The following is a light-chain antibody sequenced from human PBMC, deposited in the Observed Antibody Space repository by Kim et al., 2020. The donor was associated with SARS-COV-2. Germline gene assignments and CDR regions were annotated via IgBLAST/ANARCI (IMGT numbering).Light chain of an antibody. CDR2: SNN. J-gene: IGLJ1*01. V-gene: IGLV1-44*01. CDR1: SSNIGSNT. Sequence: ELTQPPSASGTPGQRVTISCSGSSSNIGSNTVNWYQQLPGTAPKLLIYSNNQRPSGVPDRFSGPKSGTSASLAISGLQSEDEADYYCAAWDDSLNYV. CDR3: AAWDDSLNYV.